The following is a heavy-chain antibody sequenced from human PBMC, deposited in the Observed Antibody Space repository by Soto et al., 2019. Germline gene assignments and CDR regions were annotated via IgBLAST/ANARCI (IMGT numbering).Heavy chain of an antibody. CDR2: IYYSGST. D-gene: IGHD1-26*01. CDR1: GGSISSYY. J-gene: IGHJ4*02. V-gene: IGHV4-59*01. CDR3: ARRYGGNFDY. Sequence: QVQLQESGPGLVKPSETLSLTCTVSGGSISSYYWSWIRQPPGKGLEWIGYIYYSGSTNYNPSLXSXVXMXXDTSKNQFSLKLSSVTAADTAVYYCARRYGGNFDYWGQGTLVTVSS.